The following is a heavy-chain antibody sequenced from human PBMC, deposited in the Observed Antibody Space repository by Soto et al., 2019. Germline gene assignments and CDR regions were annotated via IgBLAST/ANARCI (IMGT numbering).Heavy chain of an antibody. CDR1: GYTFTSYG. CDR2: ISAYNGNT. CDR3: ARAPGYSSGRYYYYYYYGMDV. V-gene: IGHV1-18*01. Sequence: QVQLVQSGAEVKKPGASVKVSCKASGYTFTSYGISWVRQAPGQGLEWMGWISAYNGNTNYAQKLQGRVPMTKDTSTSTAYMELRSLRSDDTAVYYCARAPGYSSGRYYYYYYYGMDVWGQGTTVTVSS. D-gene: IGHD6-19*01. J-gene: IGHJ6*02.